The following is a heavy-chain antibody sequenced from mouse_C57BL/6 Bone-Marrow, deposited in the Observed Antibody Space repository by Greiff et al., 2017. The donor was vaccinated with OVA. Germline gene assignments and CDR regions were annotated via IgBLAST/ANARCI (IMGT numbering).Heavy chain of an antibody. V-gene: IGHV1-81*01. J-gene: IGHJ2*01. CDR3: ARKSLLLRDYFYY. CDR2: IYPRSGNT. CDR1: GYTFTSYG. D-gene: IGHD1-1*01. Sequence: QVHVKQSGAELARPGASVKLSCKASGYTFTSYGISWVKQRTGQGLEWIGEIYPRSGNTYYNEKFKGKATMTADKSSSTAYMELRSLTSDDSAVYFCARKSLLLRDYFYYWGQGTTLTVSS.